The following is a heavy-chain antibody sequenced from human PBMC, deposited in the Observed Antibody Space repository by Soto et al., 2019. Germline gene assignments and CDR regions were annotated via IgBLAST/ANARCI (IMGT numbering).Heavy chain of an antibody. CDR1: GFTFSSYG. CDR2: ISYHGSDQ. V-gene: IGHV3-30*18. Sequence: QVQLVESGGGVVQPGRSLRLSCAASGFTFSSYGMHWVRQAPGKGLEWVAVISYHGSDQYYADSVKGRYTISRDNSKNTGNLKMNSLRAEDTAVYYCAKEVRYYYDSRGVDAFDIWGQGTVVTVSS. CDR3: AKEVRYYYDSRGVDAFDI. D-gene: IGHD3-22*01. J-gene: IGHJ3*02.